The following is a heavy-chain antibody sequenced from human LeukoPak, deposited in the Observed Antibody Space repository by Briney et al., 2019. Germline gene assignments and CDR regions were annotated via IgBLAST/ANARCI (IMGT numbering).Heavy chain of an antibody. Sequence: NRSETLSLTCAVSGGSFGGYYWSWIRQSPGKGLEWIGEINHSGSTNYNPSLKSRVIISVDTSENQFSLKLSSVTAADTAVYYCARGTKDLVGITWYYYMDVWGKGTTVTVSS. CDR3: ARGTKDLVGITWYYYMDV. D-gene: IGHD2-2*01. CDR1: GGSFGGYY. CDR2: INHSGST. V-gene: IGHV4-34*01. J-gene: IGHJ6*03.